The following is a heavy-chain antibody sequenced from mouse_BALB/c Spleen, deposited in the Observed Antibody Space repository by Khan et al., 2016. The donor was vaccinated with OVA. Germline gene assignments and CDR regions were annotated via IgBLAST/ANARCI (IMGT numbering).Heavy chain of an antibody. Sequence: QVRLQQSGAELARPGASVKLSCKASGYTFTDYYINWVKLRTGQGLEWIGEISPGSGDTYYNERFKGKATLTADKSSSPAYMQLSSLTSEASAVYFCARRNYFGYTFAYWGQGTLVTVSA. D-gene: IGHD1-2*01. V-gene: IGHV1-77*01. J-gene: IGHJ3*01. CDR1: GYTFTDYY. CDR2: ISPGSGDT. CDR3: ARRNYFGYTFAY.